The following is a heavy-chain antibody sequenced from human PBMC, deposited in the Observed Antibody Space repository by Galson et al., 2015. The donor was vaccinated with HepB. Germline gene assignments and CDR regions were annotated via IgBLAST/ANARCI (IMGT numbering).Heavy chain of an antibody. CDR3: ARQTVDTAMDLDY. D-gene: IGHD5-18*01. CDR1: GYTFTSYA. V-gene: IGHV7-4-1*02. CDR2: INTNTGNP. J-gene: IGHJ4*02. Sequence: SVKVSCKASGYTFTSYAMNWVRRAPGQGLEWMGWINTNTGNPTYAQGFTGRFVFSLDTSVSTAYLQISSLKAEDTAVYYCARQTVDTAMDLDYWGQGTLVTVSS.